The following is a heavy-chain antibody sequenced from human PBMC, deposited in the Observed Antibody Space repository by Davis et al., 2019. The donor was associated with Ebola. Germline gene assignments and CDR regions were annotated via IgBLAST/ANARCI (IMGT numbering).Heavy chain of an antibody. J-gene: IGHJ4*02. CDR3: ERGPSAVNFDY. CDR2: INHSGST. D-gene: IGHD2-2*01. CDR1: GGSFSGYY. V-gene: IGHV4-34*01. Sequence: SETLSLTCAVYGGSFSGYYWSWIRQPPGKGLEWIGEINHSGSTNYNPSLKSRVTISVDTSKNQFSLKLSSVTAADTAVYYCERGPSAVNFDYWGQGTLVTVSS.